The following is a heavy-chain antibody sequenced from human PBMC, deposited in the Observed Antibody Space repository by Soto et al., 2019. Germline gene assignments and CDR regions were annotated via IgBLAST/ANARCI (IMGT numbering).Heavy chain of an antibody. J-gene: IGHJ4*02. Sequence: PSETLSLTCTVSGGSISNYYWTWIRQPPEKGLEWIGYIYYSGTTNYNPSLKSRVTISVDTSKNQFSLKLSSVTAADTAVYYCARRGHSYGIDYWGQGTQVTSPQ. CDR1: GGSISNYY. CDR2: IYYSGTT. CDR3: ARRGHSYGIDY. V-gene: IGHV4-59*01. D-gene: IGHD5-18*01.